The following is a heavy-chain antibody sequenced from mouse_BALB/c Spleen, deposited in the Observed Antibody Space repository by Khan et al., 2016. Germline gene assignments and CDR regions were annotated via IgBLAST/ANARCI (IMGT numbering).Heavy chain of an antibody. CDR2: INPSTGYT. V-gene: IGHV1-7*01. J-gene: IGHJ4*01. CDR1: GYTFTSYW. Sequence: QVELQQSGAELAKPGASVKMSCKASGYTFTSYWMHWVKQRPGQGLEWIGYINPSTGYTEYNQKFKDKATLTADKSSSTAYMQLSSLTSEDSAVYYCASYYGYDYAMDYWGQGTSVTVSS. D-gene: IGHD2-2*01. CDR3: ASYYGYDYAMDY.